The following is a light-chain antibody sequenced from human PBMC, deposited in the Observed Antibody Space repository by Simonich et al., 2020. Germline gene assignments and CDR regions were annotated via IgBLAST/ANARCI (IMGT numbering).Light chain of an antibody. J-gene: IGKJ2*01. Sequence: EIVMTQSPATLSVSPGERATLSCRASQSVSSNLAWYQQKPAKAPRLFIYGASTSATGMPARFRGSGSGTEFTLTISSLQSEDFAVYYCQQYNNWPPYTFGQGTKLEIK. CDR3: QQYNNWPPYT. CDR2: GAS. CDR1: QSVSSN. V-gene: IGKV3-15*01.